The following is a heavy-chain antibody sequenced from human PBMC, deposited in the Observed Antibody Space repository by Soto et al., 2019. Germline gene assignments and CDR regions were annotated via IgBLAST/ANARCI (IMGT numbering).Heavy chain of an antibody. J-gene: IGHJ5*02. CDR1: GYSFTDYY. CDR2: INTKTGGT. Sequence: QVHLVQSGAEVKKPGASVKVSCKASGYSFTDYYMHWVRQAPGQGLEWMGWINTKTGGTNYAQRFQDRVTMTGDTSINTAYMELSRLRPDDTAVYYCARVGPTGWFDPWGQGTLVTVPS. V-gene: IGHV1-2*02. CDR3: ARVGPTGWFDP.